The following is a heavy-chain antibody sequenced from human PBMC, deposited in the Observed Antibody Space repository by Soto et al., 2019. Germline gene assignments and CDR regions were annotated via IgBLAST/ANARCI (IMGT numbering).Heavy chain of an antibody. V-gene: IGHV3-48*03. CDR2: ISSSGSTI. Sequence: GGSLSLSCAASGFTFSSYEMNWVRQAPGKGLEWVSYISSSGSTIYYADSVKGRFTISRDNAKNSLYLQMNSLRAEDTAVYYSARANSRPPSGLFDYWGQGTLVTVSS. J-gene: IGHJ4*02. CDR1: GFTFSSYE. CDR3: ARANSRPPSGLFDY. D-gene: IGHD1-7*01.